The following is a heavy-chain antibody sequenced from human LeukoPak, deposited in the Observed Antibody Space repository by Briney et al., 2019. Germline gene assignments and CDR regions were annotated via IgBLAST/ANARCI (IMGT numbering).Heavy chain of an antibody. CDR3: ARASGSYLMGLDY. V-gene: IGHV3-30*02. CDR1: GFTFSSYG. J-gene: IGHJ4*02. CDR2: IRYDGSNK. Sequence: GGSLRLSCAASGFTFSSYGMHWVRQAPGKGLEWVAFIRYDGSNKYYADSVKGRFTISRDNSKNTLYLQMNSLRAEDTAVYYCARASGSYLMGLDYWGQGTLVTVSS. D-gene: IGHD1-26*01.